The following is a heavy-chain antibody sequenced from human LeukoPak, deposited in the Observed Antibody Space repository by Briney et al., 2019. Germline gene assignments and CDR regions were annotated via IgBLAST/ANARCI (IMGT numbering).Heavy chain of an antibody. Sequence: PSETLSLTCTVSGGSISSYYWSWIRQPPGKGLEWIGYIYTSGSTNYNPSLKSRVTISVDTSKNQFSLKLSSVTAADTAVYYCARDGSPYAFDIWGQGTMVTVSS. CDR1: GGSISSYY. D-gene: IGHD3-10*01. CDR3: ARDGSPYAFDI. CDR2: IYTSGST. J-gene: IGHJ3*02. V-gene: IGHV4-59*01.